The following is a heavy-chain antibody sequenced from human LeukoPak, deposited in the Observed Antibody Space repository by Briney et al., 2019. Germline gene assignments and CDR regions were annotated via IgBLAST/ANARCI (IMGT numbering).Heavy chain of an antibody. CDR1: GGSISSYY. CDR3: ARAGPYDSSGY. CDR2: IYYSGST. J-gene: IGHJ4*02. V-gene: IGHV4-59*01. Sequence: PSETLSLTCTVSGGSISSYYWSWIRQPPGKGLEWIGYIYYSGSTNYNPSLKSRVTISVDTSKNQFSLKLSSVTAADTAVYYCARAGPYDSSGYWGQGTLVTVSS. D-gene: IGHD3-22*01.